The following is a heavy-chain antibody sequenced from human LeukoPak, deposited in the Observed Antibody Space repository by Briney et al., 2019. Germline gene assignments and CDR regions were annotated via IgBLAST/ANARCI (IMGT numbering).Heavy chain of an antibody. J-gene: IGHJ3*02. V-gene: IGHV4-59*08. Sequence: PSETLSLTCTVSGGSISSYYWSWIRQPPGKGLEWIGYIYHSGSTNYNPSLKSRVTISVDTSKNQFSLKLSSVTAADTAVYYCARLFASGYDAFDIWGQGTMVTVSS. CDR2: IYHSGST. CDR3: ARLFASGYDAFDI. D-gene: IGHD3-3*01. CDR1: GGSISSYY.